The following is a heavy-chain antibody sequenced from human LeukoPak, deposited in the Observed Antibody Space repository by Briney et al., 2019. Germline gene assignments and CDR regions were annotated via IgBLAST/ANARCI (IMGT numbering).Heavy chain of an antibody. D-gene: IGHD3-22*01. CDR1: EFTFNRYW. J-gene: IGHJ4*02. V-gene: IGHV3-74*01. CDR2: ISGDGSST. Sequence: PGGSLRLSCAASEFTFNRYWMHWVRQAPGKGLVWVSRISGDGSSTFYADSVKGRFTISRDNAKNTLYLQMNSLRAEDTAVYYCLRGSYYYDSSGYRYWGQGTLVTVSS. CDR3: LRGSYYYDSSGYRY.